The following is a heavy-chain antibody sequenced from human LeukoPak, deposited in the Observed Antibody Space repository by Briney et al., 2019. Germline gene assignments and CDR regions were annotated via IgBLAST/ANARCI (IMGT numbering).Heavy chain of an antibody. V-gene: IGHV1-69*13. CDR1: GGTFSSYA. J-gene: IGHJ5*02. Sequence: SVKVSCKASGGTFSSYAISWVRQAPGQGLEWMGGIMPIFGTANYARKFQGRVTITADESTSTAYMELSSLRSEDTAVYYCARVLGYCSSTSCQDNWFDPWGQGTLVTVSS. D-gene: IGHD2-2*01. CDR2: IMPIFGTA. CDR3: ARVLGYCSSTSCQDNWFDP.